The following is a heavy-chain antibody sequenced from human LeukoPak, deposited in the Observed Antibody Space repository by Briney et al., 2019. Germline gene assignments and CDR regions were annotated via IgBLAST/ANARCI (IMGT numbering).Heavy chain of an antibody. J-gene: IGHJ5*02. CDR1: GDSIRGADFY. CDR3: ARVELRRGLRWFDP. V-gene: IGHV4-31*03. D-gene: IGHD1-7*01. CDR2: IYHSGST. Sequence: PSETLSLTCSVSGDSIRGADFYWSWIRHHPGKGLEWIGYIYHSGSTYYNPSLKSRITISVDTSKNHFSLKLTSVTAADTAVYYCARVELRRGLRWFDPWGQGTLVTVSS.